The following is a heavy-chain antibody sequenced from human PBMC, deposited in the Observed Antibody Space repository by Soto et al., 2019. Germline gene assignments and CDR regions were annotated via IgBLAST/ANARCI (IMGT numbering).Heavy chain of an antibody. J-gene: IGHJ4*02. Sequence: GESLKISCKGSGYNFAGYWIAWVRQMPGKGLELMGIIYPSDSDTRYRPSFQGQVTISADKSITSAYLQWSSLRASDTAMYYCARGGVSTRTFDYWGQGTPVTVSS. D-gene: IGHD3-3*01. CDR1: GYNFAGYW. V-gene: IGHV5-51*01. CDR2: IYPSDSDT. CDR3: ARGGVSTRTFDY.